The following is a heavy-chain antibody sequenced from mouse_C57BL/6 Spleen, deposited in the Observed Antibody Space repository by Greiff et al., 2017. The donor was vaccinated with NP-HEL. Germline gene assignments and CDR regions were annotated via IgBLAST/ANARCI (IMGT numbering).Heavy chain of an antibody. J-gene: IGHJ2*01. V-gene: IGHV1-26*01. Sequence: VQLQQSGPELVKPGASVKISCKASGYTFTDYYMNWVKQSPGKSLEWIGDINPNNGGTSYNQKLKGKATLTVDKSSSTAYMELRSLTSEDSAVYYCARGVYFDYWGQGTTLTVSS. CDR1: GYTFTDYY. CDR2: INPNNGGT. CDR3: ARGVYFDY.